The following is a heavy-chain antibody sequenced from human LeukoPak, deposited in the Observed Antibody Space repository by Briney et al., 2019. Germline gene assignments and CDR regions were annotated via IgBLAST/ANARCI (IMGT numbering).Heavy chain of an antibody. V-gene: IGHV3-21*01. Sequence: GGSLRLSCAASGFTFSSYAMNRVRQAPGKGLEWVSSISSSGSDMYYAESVKGRFTISRDNAKNSLCLQMNSLRAEDTAVYYCASSRVATSDSWGQGTLVTVSS. CDR3: ASSRVATSDS. CDR1: GFTFSSYA. J-gene: IGHJ4*02. CDR2: ISSSGSDM. D-gene: IGHD5-12*01.